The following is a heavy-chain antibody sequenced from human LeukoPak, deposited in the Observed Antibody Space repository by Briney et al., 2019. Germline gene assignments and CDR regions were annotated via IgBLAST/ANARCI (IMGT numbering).Heavy chain of an antibody. CDR3: ARTATYYSNYYFDY. J-gene: IGHJ4*02. CDR1: GGSISSYY. D-gene: IGHD3-22*01. V-gene: IGHV4-59*08. Sequence: SETLSLTCTVSGGSISSYYWTWIRQPPGKGLEWIGYIYYSGSTNYSPSLKSRVTISVDTSKNQFSLKLSSVTAADTAVYYCARTATYYSNYYFDYWGQGTLVTVSS. CDR2: IYYSGST.